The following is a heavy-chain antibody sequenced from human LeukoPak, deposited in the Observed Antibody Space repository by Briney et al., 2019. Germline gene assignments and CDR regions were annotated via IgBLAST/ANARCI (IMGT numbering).Heavy chain of an antibody. CDR3: AREVPNYSGYLRDAAFDI. CDR1: GDSINSAYY. J-gene: IGHJ3*02. Sequence: SETLSLTCTVSGDSINSAYYWGWIRQPPGKGLEWIGISYHSRSTHYNPSLKSRVTISTDTSKNQFSLKLTSVTAADTAVYYCAREVPNYSGYLRDAAFDIWGQGTMVTVSS. CDR2: SYHSRST. V-gene: IGHV4-38-2*02. D-gene: IGHD5-12*01.